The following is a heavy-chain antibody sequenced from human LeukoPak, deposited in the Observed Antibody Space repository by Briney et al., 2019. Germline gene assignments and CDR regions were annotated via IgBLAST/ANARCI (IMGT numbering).Heavy chain of an antibody. Sequence: GGSLRLSCEASGFTFNTYSMNWARQAPGKGLEWVSSIDSSGGYMFYADSVKGRFTISRDNAKNSLYLQMNSLRPDDTAVYYCSTTLGSGWKFDYWGQGTLVTVSS. CDR2: IDSSGGYM. J-gene: IGHJ4*02. D-gene: IGHD6-19*01. V-gene: IGHV3-21*01. CDR3: STTLGSGWKFDY. CDR1: GFTFNTYS.